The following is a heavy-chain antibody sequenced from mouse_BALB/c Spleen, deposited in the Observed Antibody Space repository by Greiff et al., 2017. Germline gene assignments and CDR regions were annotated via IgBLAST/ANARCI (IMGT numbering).Heavy chain of an antibody. D-gene: IGHD2-1*01. CDR2: INSNGGST. Sequence: EVKVVESGGGLVQPGGSLKLSCAASGFTFSSYGMSWVRQTPDKRLEWVATINSNGGSTYYPDSVKGRFTISRDNAKNTLYLQMSSLKSEDTAMYYCARAPRYGNYGDFDYWGQGTTLTVSS. J-gene: IGHJ2*01. V-gene: IGHV5-6-3*01. CDR1: GFTFSSYG. CDR3: ARAPRYGNYGDFDY.